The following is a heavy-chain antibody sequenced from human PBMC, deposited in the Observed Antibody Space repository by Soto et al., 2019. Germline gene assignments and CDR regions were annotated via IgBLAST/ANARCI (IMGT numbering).Heavy chain of an antibody. D-gene: IGHD5-12*01. J-gene: IGHJ4*02. CDR2: ISGSGGST. Sequence: ISGSGGSTYYADSVKGRFTISRDNSKNTLYLQMNSLRAEDTAVYYCAKKMEVATTYFDYWGQGTLVTVSS. V-gene: IGHV3-23*01. CDR3: AKKMEVATTYFDY.